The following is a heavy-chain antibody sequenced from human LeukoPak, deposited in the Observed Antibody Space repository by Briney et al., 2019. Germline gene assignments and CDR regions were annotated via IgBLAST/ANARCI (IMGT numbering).Heavy chain of an antibody. D-gene: IGHD3-10*01. Sequence: ASETLSLTCTVSGGSISRYYWSWVRQPPGKGLGWIGYIYYSGSTNYNPSLKSRVTISVDTSKNQFSLKLSSVTAADTAVYYCARDGPMTQSGAFDIWGQGTMVTVSS. J-gene: IGHJ3*02. CDR2: IYYSGST. CDR3: ARDGPMTQSGAFDI. V-gene: IGHV4-59*01. CDR1: GGSISRYY.